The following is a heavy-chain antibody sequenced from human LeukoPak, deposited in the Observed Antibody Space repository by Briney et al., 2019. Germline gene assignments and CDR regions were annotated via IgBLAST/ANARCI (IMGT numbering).Heavy chain of an antibody. J-gene: IGHJ4*02. Sequence: ASVKVSYKVSGYTLTELPIHWVRQAPGKGLAGMGGFDPDDGETVYAQMFQGRVTMTEDTSSDTASMELSSLRSEDTAVYYCATGTSGSYYVGIVRPIDYWGQGTLVTVSS. D-gene: IGHD1-26*01. CDR1: GYTLTELP. CDR3: ATGTSGSYYVGIVRPIDY. V-gene: IGHV1-24*01. CDR2: FDPDDGET.